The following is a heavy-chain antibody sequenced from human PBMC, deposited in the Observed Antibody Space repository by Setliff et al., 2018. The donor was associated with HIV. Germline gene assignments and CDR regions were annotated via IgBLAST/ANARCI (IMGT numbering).Heavy chain of an antibody. Sequence: ASETLSLTCTVSGGSISSYYWSWIRQPPGKGLEWIGYIYYSGSTNYNPSLKSRVTISVDTSKNQFSLKVNSVTAADTAVYYCARGARLLAAYRDRWDYYYMGVWGKGTTVTVSS. CDR2: IYYSGST. J-gene: IGHJ6*03. CDR3: ARGARLLAAYRDRWDYYYMGV. V-gene: IGHV4-59*12. CDR1: GGSISSYY. D-gene: IGHD1-26*01.